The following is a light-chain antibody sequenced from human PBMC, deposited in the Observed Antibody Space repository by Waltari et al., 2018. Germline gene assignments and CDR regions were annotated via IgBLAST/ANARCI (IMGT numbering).Light chain of an antibody. CDR2: GAS. J-gene: IGKJ3*01. CDR3: QQYNNWPPLFT. V-gene: IGKV3D-15*01. CDR1: QSISNN. Sequence: EIAMTQPPATPAVSRGDRATLSCRTSQSISNNLAWYQQQPGQAPRLLIYGASTRATGIPARFSGNRSGTEFTLTISSLQSEDFAVYYCQQYNNWPPLFTFGPGTKVDMK.